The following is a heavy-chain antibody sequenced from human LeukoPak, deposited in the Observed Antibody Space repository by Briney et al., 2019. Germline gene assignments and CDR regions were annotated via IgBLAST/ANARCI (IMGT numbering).Heavy chain of an antibody. J-gene: IGHJ4*02. D-gene: IGHD4-11*01. V-gene: IGHV4-39*07. CDR2: IYYSGST. Sequence: SETLSLTCTVSGGSISSSSYYWGWIRQPPGKGLEWIGSIYYSGSTYYNPSLKSRVTISVDTSKNQFSLKLSSVTAADTAVYYCARDYRPTAFDYWGQGTLVTVSS. CDR3: ARDYRPTAFDY. CDR1: GGSISSSSYY.